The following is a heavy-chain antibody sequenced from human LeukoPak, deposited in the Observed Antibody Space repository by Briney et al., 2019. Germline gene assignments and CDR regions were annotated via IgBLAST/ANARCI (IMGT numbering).Heavy chain of an antibody. CDR1: GGTFSSYA. CDR3: ARGPGTYSGPRVY. J-gene: IGHJ4*02. Sequence: GASVKVSCKASGGTFSSYAISWVRQAPGQGLEWMGRIIPILGIANYAQKFQGRVTITADKSTSTAYMELSSLRSEDTAVYYCARGPGTYSGPRVYWGQGTLVTVSS. V-gene: IGHV1-69*04. D-gene: IGHD5-12*01. CDR2: IIPILGIA.